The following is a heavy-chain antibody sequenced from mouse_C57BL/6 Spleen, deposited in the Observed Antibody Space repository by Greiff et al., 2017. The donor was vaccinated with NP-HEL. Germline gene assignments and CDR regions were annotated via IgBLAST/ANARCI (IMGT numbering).Heavy chain of an antibody. CDR1: GYAFSSSW. Sequence: QVQLQQSGPELVKPGASVKISCKASGYAFSSSWMNWVKQRPGKGLEWIGRIYPGDGDTNYNGKFKGKPTLTADKSSSTAYMQLSSLTSEDSAVYFCLITTVVAYYFDYWGQGTTLTVSS. CDR2: IYPGDGDT. J-gene: IGHJ2*01. CDR3: LITTVVAYYFDY. V-gene: IGHV1-82*01. D-gene: IGHD1-1*01.